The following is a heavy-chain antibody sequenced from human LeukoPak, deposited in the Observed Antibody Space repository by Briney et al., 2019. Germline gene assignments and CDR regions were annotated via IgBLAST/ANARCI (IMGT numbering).Heavy chain of an antibody. V-gene: IGHV4-31*03. CDR3: ARSIAARPGDDY. J-gene: IGHJ4*02. Sequence: PSETLSLTCTVSGGSISSGGYYWSWIRQHPGKGLEWIGYIYYSGSTYYNPSLKSRVTISVDTSKNQFSLKLSSVTAADTAVYYCARSIAARPGDDYWGQGPLVTVSS. D-gene: IGHD6-6*01. CDR1: GGSISSGGYY. CDR2: IYYSGST.